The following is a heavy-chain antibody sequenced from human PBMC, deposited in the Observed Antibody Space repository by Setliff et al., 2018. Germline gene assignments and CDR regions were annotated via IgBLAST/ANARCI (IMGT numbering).Heavy chain of an antibody. D-gene: IGHD1-26*01. Sequence: GGSLRLSCAASGFAFDSYAMHWVRQAPGKGLEWVAIIFHDGRDIYYGDSVQGRFAISRDNSKNTVYLQMNTLRVEDTAVYYSAKEVGPTTGGHYGMDVWGQGTLVTVSS. CDR3: AKEVGPTTGGHYGMDV. CDR2: IFHDGRDI. V-gene: IGHV3-30*18. J-gene: IGHJ6*02. CDR1: GFAFDSYA.